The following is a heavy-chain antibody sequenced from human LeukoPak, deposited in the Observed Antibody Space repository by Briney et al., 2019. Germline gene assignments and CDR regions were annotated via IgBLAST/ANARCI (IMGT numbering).Heavy chain of an antibody. CDR1: GGSISSYY. J-gene: IGHJ4*02. CDR2: IYYSGST. V-gene: IGHV4-59*01. CDR3: HGMATMGIDY. Sequence: STETLSLTCTVSGGSISSYYWSWIRQPPGKGLEWIGYIYYSGSTNYNPSLKSRVTISVDTSKNQFSLKLSSVTAADTAVYYCHGMATMGIDYWGQGTLVTVSS. D-gene: IGHD5-24*01.